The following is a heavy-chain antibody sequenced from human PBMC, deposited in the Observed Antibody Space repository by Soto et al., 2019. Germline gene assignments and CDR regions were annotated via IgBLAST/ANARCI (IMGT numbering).Heavy chain of an antibody. V-gene: IGHV3-23*01. CDR3: AKQAPYLVLETTRSPGVDV. CDR1: GFPFSNFP. CDR2: IDDTGAGT. Sequence: EVQLLESGGGLVQPGGSLRLSCAASGFPFSNFPMSWVRQAPGEGLEWVSTIDDTGAGTYYADSVKGRLTISRDNSKNTLYLQMTSLRAEDTAVYYCAKQAPYLVLETTRSPGVDVWGQGTTVTVSS. D-gene: IGHD2-21*02. J-gene: IGHJ6*02.